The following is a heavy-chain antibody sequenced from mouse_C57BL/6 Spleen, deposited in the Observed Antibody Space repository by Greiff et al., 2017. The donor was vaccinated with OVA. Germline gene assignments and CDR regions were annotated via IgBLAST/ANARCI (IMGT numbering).Heavy chain of an antibody. CDR1: GFSFNTYA. J-gene: IGHJ2*01. Sequence: EVKLVESGGGLVQPKGSLKLSCAASGFSFNTYAMNWVRQAPGKGLEWVAPIRSKSNNYATYYADSVKDRFTISRDDSESMLYLQMNNLKTEDTAMYYCVRHDYDGYYFDYWGQGTTLTVSS. D-gene: IGHD2-4*01. V-gene: IGHV10-1*01. CDR3: VRHDYDGYYFDY. CDR2: IRSKSNNYAT.